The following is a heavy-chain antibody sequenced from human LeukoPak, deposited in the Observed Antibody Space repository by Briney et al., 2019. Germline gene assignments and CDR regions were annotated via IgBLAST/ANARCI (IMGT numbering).Heavy chain of an antibody. V-gene: IGHV3-53*01. D-gene: IGHD1-26*01. CDR1: GFTVSTKH. Sequence: GGSLRLSCAASGFTVSTKHMSWVRQAPGKGLEWVSVIYNDGSTYYADSVKGRFTISRDNSKNMLYLQMNSLRAEDTAVYYCAKRGAEVGATVAPGDYWGQGTLVTVSS. CDR3: AKRGAEVGATVAPGDY. J-gene: IGHJ4*02. CDR2: IYNDGST.